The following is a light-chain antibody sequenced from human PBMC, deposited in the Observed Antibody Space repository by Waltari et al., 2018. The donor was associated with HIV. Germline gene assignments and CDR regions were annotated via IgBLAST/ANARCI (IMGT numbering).Light chain of an antibody. CDR1: SSNIGAGYD. Sequence: QSVLTQPPSISGAPGQRITVSCSGTSSNIGAGYDVHRYQQLPATAPQLLLYKNKNPPSALPYRCSAASSDASASLAITGLQAADEGDYFCQSYDTSLSAWVFGGGTRLTVL. V-gene: IGLV1-40*03. CDR2: KNK. CDR3: QSYDTSLSAWV. J-gene: IGLJ2*01.